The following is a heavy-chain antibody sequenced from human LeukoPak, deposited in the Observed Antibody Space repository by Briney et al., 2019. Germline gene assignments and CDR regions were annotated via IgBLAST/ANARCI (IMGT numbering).Heavy chain of an antibody. CDR3: ARGNGYYGSGPDY. CDR1: GFTFSSYW. V-gene: IGHV3-7*03. Sequence: QPGGSLRLSCAASGFTFSSYWMSWVRQAPGKGLEWVANIKQDGSEKYYVDSVKGRFTISRDNAKNSLYLQMNSLRAEDTAVYYCARGNGYYGSGPDYWGQGTLVTVSS. CDR2: IKQDGSEK. D-gene: IGHD3-10*01. J-gene: IGHJ4*02.